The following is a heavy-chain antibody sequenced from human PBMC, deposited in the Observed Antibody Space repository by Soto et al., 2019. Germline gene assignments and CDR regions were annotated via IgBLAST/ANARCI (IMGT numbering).Heavy chain of an antibody. D-gene: IGHD6-19*01. CDR1: GGSISSGDYY. Sequence: QVQLQESGPGLVKPSQTLSLTCTVSGGSISSGDYYWSWIRQPPGKGLEWIGYIYYSGSTYYNPYLKSRVTISVDTSKNQFSLKPSSVTAADTAVYYCARERGDNRAVAGSIDPWGQGTLFTVSS. J-gene: IGHJ5*02. V-gene: IGHV4-30-4*01. CDR3: ARERGDNRAVAGSIDP. CDR2: IYYSGST.